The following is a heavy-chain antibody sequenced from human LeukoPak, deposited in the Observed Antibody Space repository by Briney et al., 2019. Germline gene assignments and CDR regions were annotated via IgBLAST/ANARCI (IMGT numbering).Heavy chain of an antibody. Sequence: GGSLRLSCAASGFTFSSYSMNWVRQAPGNGLEWIAHMRGSGDTVSYADSVRGRFTISRDNVKNSLYLQMNGLRVEDTAVYYCARLGVITAAGTYDYWGQGALVTVSS. CDR1: GFTFSSYS. CDR2: MRGSGDTV. D-gene: IGHD6-13*01. CDR3: ARLGVITAAGTYDY. V-gene: IGHV3-48*04. J-gene: IGHJ4*02.